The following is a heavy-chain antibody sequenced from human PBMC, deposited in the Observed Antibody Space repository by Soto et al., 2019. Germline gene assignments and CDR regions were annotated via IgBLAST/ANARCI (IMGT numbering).Heavy chain of an antibody. J-gene: IGHJ4*02. Sequence: EVQLVESGGGLVEPGGSLRLSCAASGFTLSNAWMSWVRQAPGKGLEWVGRIQSKTDGGATVYAAPVRGRFTITRDDSKNTLDLQMSSLKTEDKAMYYCTRVNLGKLDYWGQGTLATVSS. CDR1: GFTLSNAW. CDR2: IQSKTDGGAT. D-gene: IGHD3-16*01. CDR3: TRVNLGKLDY. V-gene: IGHV3-15*01.